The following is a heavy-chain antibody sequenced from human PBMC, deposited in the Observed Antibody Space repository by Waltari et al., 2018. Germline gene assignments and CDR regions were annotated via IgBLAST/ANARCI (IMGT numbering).Heavy chain of an antibody. D-gene: IGHD5-12*01. V-gene: IGHV4-39*01. J-gene: IGHJ3*01. Sequence: GCIRHPPGRGLGWVGTMSYSGATYRSPSLESRVTVSRDTSKNQLSLKLVSVTAADTAVYYCATYIGASVGTAAFDVWGQGTMVTVSS. CDR3: ATYIGASVGTAAFDV. CDR2: MSYSGAT.